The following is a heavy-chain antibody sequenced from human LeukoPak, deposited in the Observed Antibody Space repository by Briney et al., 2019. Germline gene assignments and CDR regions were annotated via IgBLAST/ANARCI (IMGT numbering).Heavy chain of an antibody. CDR2: ISFSSRSI. Sequence: GGSLRLSCAASGFTFSDYSMNWVRQAPGKGLGWVSSISFSSRSIYYADSVKGRFTISRDNAKNSLNLQMNSLRAEDTAVYYCARPRLSHYDSSGFYPFDYWGQGTLVTVSS. D-gene: IGHD3-22*01. J-gene: IGHJ4*02. CDR3: ARPRLSHYDSSGFYPFDY. CDR1: GFTFSDYS. V-gene: IGHV3-21*01.